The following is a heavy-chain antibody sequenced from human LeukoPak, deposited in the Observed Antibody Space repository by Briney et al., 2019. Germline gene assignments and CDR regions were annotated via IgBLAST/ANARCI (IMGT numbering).Heavy chain of an antibody. CDR2: IYYSGST. Sequence: SETLSLTCTVSGGSISSYYWNWIRQPPGKGLEWIGYIYYSGSTNYNPSLKSRVTISVDTSKNQFSLKLSSVTAADTAVYYCARDDPSPHGGVLWGQGTLVTVSS. CDR3: ARDDPSPHGGVL. V-gene: IGHV4-59*01. J-gene: IGHJ1*01. CDR1: GGSISSYY. D-gene: IGHD3-10*01.